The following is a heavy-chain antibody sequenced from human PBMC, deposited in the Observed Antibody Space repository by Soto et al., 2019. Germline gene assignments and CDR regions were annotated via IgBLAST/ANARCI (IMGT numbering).Heavy chain of an antibody. CDR2: IKSKTDGGTA. D-gene: IGHD3-10*01. J-gene: IGHJ4*02. V-gene: IGHV3-15*01. CDR3: TTDEIDTVFWEFDY. Sequence: EVHLVESGGGLVKPGGSLRLSCAASGFTFSNAGMSWVRQAPGKGLEWVGRIKSKTDGGTADYAAPVKGRFTISRDDSKNTLYLQINSIKTDDTAMYDCTTDEIDTVFWEFDYWGQGTLVTVSS. CDR1: GFTFSNAG.